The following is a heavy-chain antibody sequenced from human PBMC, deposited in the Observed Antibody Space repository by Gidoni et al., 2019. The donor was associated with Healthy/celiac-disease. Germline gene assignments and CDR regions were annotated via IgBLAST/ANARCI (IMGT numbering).Heavy chain of an antibody. CDR2: IYYSGST. V-gene: IGHV4-31*03. D-gene: IGHD3-10*01. J-gene: IGHJ4*02. CDR3: ARGSGRRYFDY. CDR1: GGSISRGGYY. Sequence: QVQLQESGPGLVKPSQTLSLTCTVSGGSISRGGYYWSWIRQHPGKGLEWIGYIYYSGSTYYNPSLKSRVTRSVETSKNQFSMKLSSVTAADTAVYYCARGSGRRYFDYWGQGTLVTVSS.